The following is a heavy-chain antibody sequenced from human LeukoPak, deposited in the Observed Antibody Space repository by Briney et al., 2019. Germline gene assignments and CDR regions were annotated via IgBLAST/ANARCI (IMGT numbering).Heavy chain of an antibody. CDR3: ARMHWAVGAFDI. Sequence: SETLSLTCTVSGGSISSSSYYWGWIRQPPGKGLDWFGSIYYSGSTYYNPSLKSRVTISVDTSKNQFSLKLSSVTAADTAVYYCARMHWAVGAFDIWGPGTMVTVSS. CDR1: GGSISSSSYY. D-gene: IGHD3-16*01. CDR2: IYYSGST. V-gene: IGHV4-39*07. J-gene: IGHJ3*02.